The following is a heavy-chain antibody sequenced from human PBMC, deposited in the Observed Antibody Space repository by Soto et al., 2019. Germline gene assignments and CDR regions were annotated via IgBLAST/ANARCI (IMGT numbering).Heavy chain of an antibody. J-gene: IGHJ4*02. V-gene: IGHV4-59*01. CDR2: IYASGSP. Sequence: SETLSLTCTISGGSISVYYWSWVRQPPGHELEWIGYIYASGSPYYNPSPRSRVTISADTSKNQISLKLTSPTAADTAVYYCARGVGSSPPRYWGRGTLVTVS. D-gene: IGHD1-26*01. CDR1: GGSISVYY. CDR3: ARGVGSSPPRY.